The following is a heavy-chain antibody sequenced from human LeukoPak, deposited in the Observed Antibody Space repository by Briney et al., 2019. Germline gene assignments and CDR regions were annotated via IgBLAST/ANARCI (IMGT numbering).Heavy chain of an antibody. CDR3: ARGEFGDYYYFYMDV. CDR1: GFTFSSYS. D-gene: IGHD2/OR15-2a*01. CDR2: ITSSNNCI. V-gene: IGHV3-21*01. Sequence: KAGGSLRLSCAASGFTFSSYSMNWVRQAPGKGLEWVSSITSSNNCIYYGDSVKGRFTISRDDAKNSLFLQMNSLRAEDTATYYCARGEFGDYYYFYMDVWGKGTTVTVSS. J-gene: IGHJ6*03.